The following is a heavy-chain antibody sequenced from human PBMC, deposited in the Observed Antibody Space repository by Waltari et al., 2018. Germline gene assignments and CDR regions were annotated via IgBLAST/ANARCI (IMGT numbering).Heavy chain of an antibody. CDR2: INHRGST. J-gene: IGHJ6*02. Sequence: QVQLQQWGAGLLKPSETLSLTCAVYGGSFSGYYWSWIRQPPGKGLGWIGEINHRGSTNYNPSLKSRVTISVDTSKNQFSLKLSSVTAADTAVYYCARGGVVIYYYYGMDVWGQGTTVTVSS. D-gene: IGHD2-21*01. CDR3: ARGGVVIYYYYGMDV. V-gene: IGHV4-34*01. CDR1: GGSFSGYY.